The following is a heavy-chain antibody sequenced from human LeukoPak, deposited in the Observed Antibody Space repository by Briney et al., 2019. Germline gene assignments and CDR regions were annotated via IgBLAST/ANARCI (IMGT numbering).Heavy chain of an antibody. CDR2: ISWNSGSI. CDR1: GFTFDDYA. D-gene: IGHD2-2*01. V-gene: IGHV3-9*01. CDR3: AKDHGHQLLYFAMDV. Sequence: GGSLRLSCAASGFTFDDYAMHWVRQAPGKGLEWVSGISWNSGSIGYADSVKGRFTISRDNAKNSLYLQMNSLRAEDTALYYCAKDHGHQLLYFAMDVWGQGTTVTVSS. J-gene: IGHJ6*02.